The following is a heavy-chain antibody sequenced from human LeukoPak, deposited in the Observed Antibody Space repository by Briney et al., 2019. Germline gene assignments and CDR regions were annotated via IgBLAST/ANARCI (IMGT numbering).Heavy chain of an antibody. D-gene: IGHD2-15*01. CDR1: GGSISSSSYY. V-gene: IGHV4-39*01. J-gene: IGHJ4*02. Sequence: SETLSLTCTVSGGSISSSSYYWGWLRQPPGKGLEWIGSIYYSGSTYYNPSLKSRVTISVDTSKNQFSLKLSSVTAADTAVYYCARQADSHCSGGSCYPPSLDYWGQGTLVTVSS. CDR3: ARQADSHCSGGSCYPPSLDY. CDR2: IYYSGST.